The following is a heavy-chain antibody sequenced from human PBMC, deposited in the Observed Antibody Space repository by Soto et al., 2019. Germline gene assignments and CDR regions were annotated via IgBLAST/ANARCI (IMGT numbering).Heavy chain of an antibody. Sequence: SETLSLTCAVYGGSFSGYYWSWIRQPPGKGLEWIGEINHSGSTNYNPSLKSRVTISVDTSKNQFSLKLSSVTAADTAVYYCARAHCTNGLCYPYYYGSGSYYCCLYFDYWGQGTLVTVSS. CDR3: ARAHCTNGLCYPYYYGSGSYYCCLYFDY. J-gene: IGHJ4*02. CDR1: GGSFSGYY. D-gene: IGHD3-10*01. V-gene: IGHV4-34*01. CDR2: INHSGST.